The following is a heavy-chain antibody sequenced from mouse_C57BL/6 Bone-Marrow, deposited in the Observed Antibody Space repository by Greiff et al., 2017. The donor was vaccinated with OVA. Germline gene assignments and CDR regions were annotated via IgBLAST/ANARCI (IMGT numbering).Heavy chain of an antibody. Sequence: QVQLQQPGAELVKPGASVKMSCKASGYTFTSYWITWVKQRPGQGLEWIGDIYPGSGSTNYTEKFKSKATLTVDTSSSTAYMQLSSLTSEASAVYYCARWGDYYGSSRWDYWGQGTTLTVSS. D-gene: IGHD1-1*01. J-gene: IGHJ2*01. V-gene: IGHV1-55*01. CDR3: ARWGDYYGSSRWDY. CDR2: IYPGSGST. CDR1: GYTFTSYW.